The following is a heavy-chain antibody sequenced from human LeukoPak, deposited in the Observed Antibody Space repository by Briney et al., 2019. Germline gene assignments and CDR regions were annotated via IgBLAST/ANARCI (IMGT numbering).Heavy chain of an antibody. Sequence: GGSLRLSCAASGFTFSSYSMNWVRQAPGKGLEWVSSISSSSSYIYYADSVKGRFTISRDNAKNSLYLQMNSLRAEDTAVYYCASSTRWELILDYWGQGTLVTVSS. CDR1: GFTFSSYS. CDR2: ISSSSSYI. V-gene: IGHV3-21*01. CDR3: ASSTRWELILDY. J-gene: IGHJ4*02. D-gene: IGHD1-26*01.